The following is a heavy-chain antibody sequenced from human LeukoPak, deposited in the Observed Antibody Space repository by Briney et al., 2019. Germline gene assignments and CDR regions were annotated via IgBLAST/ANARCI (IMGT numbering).Heavy chain of an antibody. D-gene: IGHD3-22*01. CDR1: GFTFDYSA. Sequence: PGGSLRLSCAASGFTFDYSAMTWVRQAPEKGLEWVSTINTGDITFYANSVKGRFTISRDNSKNALFLQVNSLRAEDTAIYYCVKGGFTYYDDWGQGTLVTVSS. CDR2: INTGDIT. CDR3: VKGGFTYYDD. J-gene: IGHJ4*02. V-gene: IGHV3-23*01.